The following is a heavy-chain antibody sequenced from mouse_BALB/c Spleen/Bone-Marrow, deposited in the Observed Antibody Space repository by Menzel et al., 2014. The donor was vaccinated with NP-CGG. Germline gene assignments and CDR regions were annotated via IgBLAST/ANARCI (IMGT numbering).Heavy chain of an antibody. D-gene: IGHD2-3*01. V-gene: IGHV5-9-3*01. J-gene: IGHJ2*01. CDR3: ARKDGFDY. CDR2: ISSGGSYT. CDR1: GFTFSNYA. Sequence: DVQLVESGGGLVKPGGSLKLSCAASGFTFSNYAMSWVRQTPEKRLEWVAIISSGGSYTYYPDSVKGRFTISRDNAKTILYLQMSSLRSEDTAMYYCARKDGFDYWGQGTTLTVSS.